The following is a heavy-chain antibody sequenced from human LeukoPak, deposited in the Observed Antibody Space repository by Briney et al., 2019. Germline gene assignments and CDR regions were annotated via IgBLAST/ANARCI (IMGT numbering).Heavy chain of an antibody. CDR2: IRYDGSNK. V-gene: IGHV3-30*02. D-gene: IGHD5-18*01. CDR1: GFTFSNYW. CDR3: AKGGYSYGWVDY. J-gene: IGHJ4*02. Sequence: GGSLRLSCAASGFTFSNYWMSWVRQAPGKGLEWVAFIRYDGSNKYYADSVKGRFTISRDNSKNTLYLQMNSLRAEDTAVYYCAKGGYSYGWVDYWGQGTLVTVSS.